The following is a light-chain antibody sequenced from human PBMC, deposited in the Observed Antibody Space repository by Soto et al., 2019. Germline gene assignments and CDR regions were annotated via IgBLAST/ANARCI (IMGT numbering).Light chain of an antibody. V-gene: IGKV3-20*01. CDR3: QQYGSSPPFI. CDR1: QSVSSSY. J-gene: IGKJ4*01. Sequence: EIVLTQSPGTLSLSPGERATLSCRASQSVSSSYLAWYQQKPGQAPRLLIYGASSRATGIPDRFSGSGSGTDFTLTIRRPEPEDFAVYYCQQYGSSPPFIFGGGTKVEIK. CDR2: GAS.